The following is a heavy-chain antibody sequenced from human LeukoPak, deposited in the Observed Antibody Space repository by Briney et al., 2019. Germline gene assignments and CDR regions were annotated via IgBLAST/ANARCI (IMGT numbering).Heavy chain of an antibody. V-gene: IGHV3-21*01. D-gene: IGHD1-14*01. CDR2: ISSSSSYI. CDR3: ARDLSSGRIADY. J-gene: IGHJ4*02. Sequence: GGSLRLSCAASGFTFSSYSMNWVRQAPGKGLEWVSSISSSSSYIYYADSVKGRSTISRDNAKNSLYPQMNSLRAEDTAVYYCARDLSSGRIADYWGQGTLVTVSS. CDR1: GFTFSSYS.